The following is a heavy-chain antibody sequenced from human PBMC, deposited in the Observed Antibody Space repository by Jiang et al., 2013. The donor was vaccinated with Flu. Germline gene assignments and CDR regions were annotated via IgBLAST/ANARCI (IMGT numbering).Heavy chain of an antibody. Sequence: GAEVKKPGASVKVSCKASGYTFTSYGISWVRQAPGQGLEWMGWISAYNGNTNYAQKLQGRVTMTTDTSTSTAYMELRSLRSDDTAVYYCARDPNGYDSSGYYYFDYWGQGTLVTVSS. CDR3: ARDPNGYDSSGYYYFDY. J-gene: IGHJ4*02. V-gene: IGHV1-18*01. D-gene: IGHD3-22*01. CDR1: GYTFTSYG. CDR2: ISAYNGNT.